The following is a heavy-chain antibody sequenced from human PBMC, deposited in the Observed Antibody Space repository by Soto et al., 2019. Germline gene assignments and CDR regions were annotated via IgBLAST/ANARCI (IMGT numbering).Heavy chain of an antibody. V-gene: IGHV4-34*01. CDR1: GGSFSGYY. J-gene: IGHJ4*02. CDR2: INHSGST. CDR3: ARVITMVRGVIIAAFYDY. D-gene: IGHD3-10*01. Sequence: ETLSLTCAVYGGSFSGYYWSWIRQPPGKGLEWIGEINHSGSTNYNPSLKSRVTISVDTSKNQFSLKLSSVTASDTAVYYCARVITMVRGVIIAAFYDYWGQGTLVTVS.